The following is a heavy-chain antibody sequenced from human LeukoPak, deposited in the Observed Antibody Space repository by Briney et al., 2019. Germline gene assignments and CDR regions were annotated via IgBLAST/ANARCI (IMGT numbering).Heavy chain of an antibody. CDR2: IYTSGST. V-gene: IGHV4-4*07. CDR3: AREPILFRRATGGMGWYFDL. J-gene: IGHJ2*01. CDR1: GGSISSYY. D-gene: IGHD3-16*01. Sequence: ASETLSLTCTVSGGSISSYYWSWIRQPAGKGLEWIGRIYTSGSTNYNPSLKSRVTMSVDTSKNQFSLKLSSVTAADTAVYYCAREPILFRRATGGMGWYFDLWGRGTLVTVSS.